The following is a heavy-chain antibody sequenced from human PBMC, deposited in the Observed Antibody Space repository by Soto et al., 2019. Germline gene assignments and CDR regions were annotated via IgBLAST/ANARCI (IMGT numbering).Heavy chain of an antibody. CDR2: IYDSGSP. Sequence: PSETLSLTCTISGGSISAYYCSWIRQPPGQALEWIGYIYDSGSPYYSPSLRSRVTISADTSKNQISLKWAAATASDKEVYYCARGVGSSPPRYWGRGTLVTVS. D-gene: IGHD3-9*01. J-gene: IGHJ4*02. CDR3: ARGVGSSPPRY. V-gene: IGHV4-59*01. CDR1: GGSISAYY.